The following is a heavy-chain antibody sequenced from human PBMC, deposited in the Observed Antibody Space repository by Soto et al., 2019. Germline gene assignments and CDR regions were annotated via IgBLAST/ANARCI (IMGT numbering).Heavy chain of an antibody. CDR3: TTDRPYYYDSSGPSL. D-gene: IGHD3-22*01. V-gene: IGHV3-15*01. CDR2: IKSKTDGGTT. J-gene: IGHJ4*02. Sequence: GSLRLSCAASGFTFSNAWMSWVRHAPGKGLEWVGRIKSKTDGGTTDYAAPVKGRFTISRDDSKNTLYLQMNSLKTEDTAVYYCTTDRPYYYDSSGPSLWGQGTLVTVSS. CDR1: GFTFSNAW.